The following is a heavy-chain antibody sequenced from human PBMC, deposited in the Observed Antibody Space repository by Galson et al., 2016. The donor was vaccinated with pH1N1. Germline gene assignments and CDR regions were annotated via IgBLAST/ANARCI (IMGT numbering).Heavy chain of an antibody. V-gene: IGHV5-51*01. Sequence: QSGAEVIKPGESLKISCKGSGSSCTNYWIAWVRQMPGKGLEWMGMIYPSDSDTRYSASFQGQVTISADTAINTAYLQWSSLQASDTAVFYCARQDTSGFGCYHYGMDVWGQGTAVTVSS. J-gene: IGHJ6*02. CDR1: GSSCTNYW. CDR2: IYPSDSDT. CDR3: ARQDTSGFGCYHYGMDV. D-gene: IGHD3-3*01.